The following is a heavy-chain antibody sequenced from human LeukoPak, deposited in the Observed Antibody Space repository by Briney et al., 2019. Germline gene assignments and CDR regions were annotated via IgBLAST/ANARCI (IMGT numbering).Heavy chain of an antibody. Sequence: GGSLRLSCAASGFTFDDYTMHWVRQAPGKGLEWVSLISWDGGSTYYADSVKGRFTISRDNSKNSLYLQTNSLRTEDTALYYCAKDMGYSYGYFDYWGQGTLVTVSS. J-gene: IGHJ4*02. D-gene: IGHD5-18*01. CDR3: AKDMGYSYGYFDY. CDR1: GFTFDDYT. CDR2: ISWDGGST. V-gene: IGHV3-43*01.